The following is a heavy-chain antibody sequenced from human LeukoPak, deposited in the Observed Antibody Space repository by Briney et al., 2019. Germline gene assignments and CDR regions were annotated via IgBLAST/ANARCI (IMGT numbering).Heavy chain of an antibody. CDR3: VRRNHYFYYMDV. Sequence: SETLSLTCTVSGGSISSYYWSWIRQSPVKGLEWIGYIFPSGSAFYNPSLESRVTISLDTSENQFSLTLSSVTAADTAVYYCVRRNHYFYYMDVWGKGTTVTVSS. J-gene: IGHJ6*03. CDR2: IFPSGSA. V-gene: IGHV4-4*09. CDR1: GGSISSYY.